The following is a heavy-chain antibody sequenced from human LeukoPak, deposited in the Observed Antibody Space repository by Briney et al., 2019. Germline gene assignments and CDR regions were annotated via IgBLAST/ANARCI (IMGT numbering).Heavy chain of an antibody. D-gene: IGHD6-25*01. V-gene: IGHV4-59*08. CDR2: IYYSGST. J-gene: IGHJ2*01. CDR1: GGSISSYY. CDR3: ARQGGGFWYFDL. Sequence: SETLSLTCTVSGGSISSYYWSWVRQPPGKGLEWIGYIYYSGSTNYNPSLKSRVTISVDTSKNQFSLKLSSVTAADTAVYYCARQGGGFWYFDLWGRGTLVTVSS.